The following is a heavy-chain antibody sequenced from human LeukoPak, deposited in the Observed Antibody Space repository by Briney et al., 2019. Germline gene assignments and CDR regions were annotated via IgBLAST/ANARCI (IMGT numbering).Heavy chain of an antibody. CDR3: ARDVSYSSSWSFGYYYYYMDV. Sequence: GGSLRLSCAASGFTFSSYWMSWVRQAPRKGLEWVANIKQEVSEKYYVGSVKGRFNIYRDNAKHSLYLQMNSLRAEDTDVYYCARDVSYSSSWSFGYYYYYMDVWGKGTTVTVSS. CDR2: IKQEVSEK. D-gene: IGHD6-13*01. CDR1: GFTFSSYW. V-gene: IGHV3-7*01. J-gene: IGHJ6*03.